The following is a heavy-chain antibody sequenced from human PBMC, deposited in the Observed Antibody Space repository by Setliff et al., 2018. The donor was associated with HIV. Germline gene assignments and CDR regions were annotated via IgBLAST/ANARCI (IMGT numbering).Heavy chain of an antibody. CDR3: AKVMSITMVRGALGN. D-gene: IGHD3-10*01. V-gene: IGHV1-46*01. CDR2: INPRSGST. Sequence: EASVKVSCKASGGTFSNYAISWVRQAPGQGLEWMGLINPRSGSTNYAQKFQDRVTMTSDTSTRTVYMELSSLRSDDTAVYYCAKVMSITMVRGALGNWGQGTLVTVSS. J-gene: IGHJ4*02. CDR1: GGTFSNYA.